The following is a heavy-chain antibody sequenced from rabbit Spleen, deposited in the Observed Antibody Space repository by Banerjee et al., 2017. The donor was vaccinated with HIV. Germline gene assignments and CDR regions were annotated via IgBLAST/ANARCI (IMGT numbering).Heavy chain of an antibody. Sequence: QSLEESGGDLVKPGASLTLTCTASGFSFSYSDYMCWVRQPPGKGPEWIACIGAGVSYTTYYATWAKGRFTISKTSSTTVTLQMTSLSAADTATYFCARCRSIGCAFKLWGPGTLVTVS. V-gene: IGHV1S40*01. J-gene: IGHJ4*01. CDR3: ARCRSIGCAFKL. CDR1: GFSFSYSDY. CDR2: IGAGVSYTT. D-gene: IGHD4-2*01.